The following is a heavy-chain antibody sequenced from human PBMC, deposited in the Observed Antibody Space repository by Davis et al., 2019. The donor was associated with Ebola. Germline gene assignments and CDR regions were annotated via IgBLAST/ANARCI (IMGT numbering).Heavy chain of an antibody. CDR2: INAGNGNT. D-gene: IGHD3-22*01. V-gene: IGHV1-3*01. J-gene: IGHJ5*02. CDR3: AATYYYDSSGYYRRGRYNWFDP. Sequence: VKVSCKASGYTFTSYAMHWVRQAPGQRLEWMGWINAGNGNTKYSQKFQGRVTITRDTSASTAYMELSSLKSEDTAVYFCAATYYYDSSGYYRRGRYNWFDPWGQGTLVTVSS. CDR1: GYTFTSYA.